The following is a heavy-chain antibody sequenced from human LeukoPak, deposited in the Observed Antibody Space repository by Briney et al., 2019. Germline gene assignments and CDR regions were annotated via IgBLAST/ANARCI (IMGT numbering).Heavy chain of an antibody. V-gene: IGHV1-69*02. D-gene: IGHD2-15*01. CDR2: IIPILGIA. CDR3: ASRDIVVVVAATNTFNI. CDR1: GYTFTGYY. J-gene: IGHJ3*02. Sequence: SVKVSCKASGYTFTGYYMHWVRQAPGQGLEWMGRIIPILGIANYAQKFQGRVTITADKSTSTAYMELSSLRSEDTAVYYCASRDIVVVVAATNTFNIWGQGTMVTVSS.